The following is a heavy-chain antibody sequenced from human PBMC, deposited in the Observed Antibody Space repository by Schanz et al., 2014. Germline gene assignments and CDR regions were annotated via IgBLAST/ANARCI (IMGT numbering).Heavy chain of an antibody. Sequence: VQLLESGGGLVQPGGSLRLSCAASGFTFSSYALHWVRQAPGKGLEWVAVISYDGVNTYYADSVKGRFTISRDNSMNTVYLQMNSLRSDDAAVYYCARAQGVIRLYYGVDVWGQGTTVTVSS. V-gene: IGHV3-30*14. CDR2: ISYDGVNT. CDR3: ARAQGVIRLYYGVDV. J-gene: IGHJ6*02. D-gene: IGHD3-10*01. CDR1: GFTFSSYA.